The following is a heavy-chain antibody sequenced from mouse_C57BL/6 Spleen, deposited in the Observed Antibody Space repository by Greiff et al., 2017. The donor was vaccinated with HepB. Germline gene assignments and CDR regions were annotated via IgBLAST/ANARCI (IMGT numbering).Heavy chain of an antibody. CDR1: GYTFTSYW. Sequence: QVQLQQPGAELVKPGASVKMSCKASGYTFTSYWITWVKQRPGQGLEWIGDIYPGSGSTNYNEKFKSKATLTVDTSSSTAYMQLNSLTSEDSAVYYWANYDYDGRYFAYWGQGTLVTVSA. V-gene: IGHV1-55*01. CDR3: ANYDYDGRYFAY. D-gene: IGHD2-4*01. CDR2: IYPGSGST. J-gene: IGHJ3*01.